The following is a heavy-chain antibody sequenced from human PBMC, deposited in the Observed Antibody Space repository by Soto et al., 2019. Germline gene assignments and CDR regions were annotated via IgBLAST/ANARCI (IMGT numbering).Heavy chain of an antibody. CDR2: IYYSGST. CDR3: AKDKGSGWADLDY. J-gene: IGHJ4*02. CDR1: CGSINSYY. Sequence: SETLSLTCTVSCGSINSYYWSWIRQPPGKGLEWIGYIYYSGSTSYSPSLESRVTISVDTSKNQFSLKLSSVTAADTAVYYCAKDKGSGWADLDYWGQGTLVTVSS. V-gene: IGHV4-59*01. D-gene: IGHD6-19*01.